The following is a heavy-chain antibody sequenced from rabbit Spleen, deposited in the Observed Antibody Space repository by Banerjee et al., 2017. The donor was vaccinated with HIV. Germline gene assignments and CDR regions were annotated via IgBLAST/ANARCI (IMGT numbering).Heavy chain of an antibody. V-gene: IGHV1S40*01. J-gene: IGHJ6*01. CDR3: ARDTGSSFSSYGMDL. CDR2: IASSSSGFT. Sequence: QSLEESGGDLVKPGASLTLTCIASGVSFSGDSYMCWVRQAPGKGLEWISCIASSSSGFTYSATWAKGRFTISKTSSTTVTLQMTSLTVADTATYFCARDTGSSFSSYGMDLWGQGTLVTVS. D-gene: IGHD8-1*01. CDR1: GVSFSGDSY.